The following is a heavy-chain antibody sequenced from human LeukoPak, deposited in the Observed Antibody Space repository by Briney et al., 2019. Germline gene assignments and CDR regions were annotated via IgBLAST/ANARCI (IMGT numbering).Heavy chain of an antibody. Sequence: SVKVSCKASGGTFSSYAISWVRQAPGQGLEWTGGIIPIFGTANYAHKFQGRVTITADDSTSTAYMELSSLRSEDTAVYYCARDTLELRDGWFDPWRQGTLVTVSS. D-gene: IGHD1-7*01. CDR1: GGTFSSYA. CDR3: ARDTLELRDGWFDP. J-gene: IGHJ5*02. V-gene: IGHV1-69*13. CDR2: IIPIFGTA.